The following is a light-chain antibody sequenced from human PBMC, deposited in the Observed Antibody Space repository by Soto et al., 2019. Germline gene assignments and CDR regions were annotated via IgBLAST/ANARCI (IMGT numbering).Light chain of an antibody. CDR2: EVT. Sequence: QSVLTQPPSASGSPGQSVTISCTGTSSDVGGYNFVSWYQQHPGKAPQLTIYEVTKRPSGVPDRFSGSKSGNTASLTVSGLQTEDEADYYCSSYAATNNYVFGSGTEVTVL. CDR3: SSYAATNNYV. CDR1: SSDVGGYNF. J-gene: IGLJ1*01. V-gene: IGLV2-8*01.